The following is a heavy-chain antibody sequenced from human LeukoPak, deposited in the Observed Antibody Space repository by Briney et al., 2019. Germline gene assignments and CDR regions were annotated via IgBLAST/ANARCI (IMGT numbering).Heavy chain of an antibody. J-gene: IGHJ4*02. Sequence: AGGSLRLSCAASGFTFSTYAMSWVRQAPGKGLEWVSSFSGSGGSTYYADSVKGRLTISRDNSKNTLYLQMNSLRAEDTAVYYCAKDLGMQVWFPLWGQGTLVTVSS. CDR3: AKDLGMQVWFPL. D-gene: IGHD5-18*01. CDR1: GFTFSTYA. CDR2: FSGSGGST. V-gene: IGHV3-23*01.